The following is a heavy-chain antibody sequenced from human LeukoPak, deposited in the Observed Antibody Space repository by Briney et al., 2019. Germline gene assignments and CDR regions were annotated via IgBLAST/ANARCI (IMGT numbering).Heavy chain of an antibody. Sequence: GGSLRPSCAASGFTFSSYWMHWVRQAPGKGLVWVSRINSDGSSTSYADSAKGRFTISRDNAKNTLYLQMNSLRAEDTAVYYCVRAKHGYFDYWGQGTLVTVSS. CDR1: GFTFSSYW. CDR3: VRAKHGYFDY. CDR2: INSDGSST. J-gene: IGHJ4*02. V-gene: IGHV3-74*01.